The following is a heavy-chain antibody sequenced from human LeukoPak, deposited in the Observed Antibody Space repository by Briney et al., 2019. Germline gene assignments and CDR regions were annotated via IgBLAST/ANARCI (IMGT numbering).Heavy chain of an antibody. J-gene: IGHJ4*02. D-gene: IGHD2-15*01. CDR2: IYHSGST. V-gene: IGHV4-4*02. CDR3: ASNEPYCSGGSCSNFDY. Sequence: PSETLSLTCAVSGGSISSSNWWSWVRQPPGKGLEWIGEIYHSGSTNYNPSLKSRVTISVDKSKNQFSLKLSSVTAADTAVYYCASNEPYCSGGSCSNFDYWGQGTLVTVSS. CDR1: GGSISSSNW.